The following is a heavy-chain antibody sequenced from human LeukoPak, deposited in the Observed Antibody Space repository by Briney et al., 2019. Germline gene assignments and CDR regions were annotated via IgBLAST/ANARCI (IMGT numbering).Heavy chain of an antibody. V-gene: IGHV1-46*01. CDR2: IAPSVDTT. Sequence: ASVKVSCKSFGFTFTNYLLHWVRQAPGQGLEWVGRIAPSVDTTNYAQKFQGRVTMTRDTSTSTMYVELSSLRSDDAAVYYCARASGDWSVDYWGQGTLVTVSS. CDR3: ARASGDWSVDY. D-gene: IGHD2-21*02. J-gene: IGHJ4*02. CDR1: GFTFTNYL.